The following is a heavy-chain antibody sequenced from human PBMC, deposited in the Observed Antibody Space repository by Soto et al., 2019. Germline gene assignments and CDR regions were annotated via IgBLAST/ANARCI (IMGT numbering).Heavy chain of an antibody. Sequence: SETLSLTCTVSGGSISSYYWSWIRQPAGKGLEWIGRIYTSGSTNYNPSLKSRVTMSVDTSKNQFSLKLSSVTAADTAVYYCARGLGYCSSTSCYMAHNWFDPWGQGTLVTAS. CDR3: ARGLGYCSSTSCYMAHNWFDP. CDR1: GGSISSYY. J-gene: IGHJ5*02. V-gene: IGHV4-4*07. D-gene: IGHD2-2*02. CDR2: IYTSGST.